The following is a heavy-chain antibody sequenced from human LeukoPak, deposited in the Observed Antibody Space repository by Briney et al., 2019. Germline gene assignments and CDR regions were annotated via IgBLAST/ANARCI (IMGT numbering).Heavy chain of an antibody. V-gene: IGHV4-59*01. J-gene: IGHJ4*02. CDR2: IHQSGNT. D-gene: IGHD3-3*01. Sequence: PSETLSLTCTVSGGSISGYYWSWIRQPPGKGLEWIGSIHQSGNTYFNPSLRSRVTVSVDTSKNQFSLKLSSVTAADTAVYYCARGGRVTIFGLGMGEAASFDYWGQGTLVTVSS. CDR1: GGSISGYY. CDR3: ARGGRVTIFGLGMGEAASFDY.